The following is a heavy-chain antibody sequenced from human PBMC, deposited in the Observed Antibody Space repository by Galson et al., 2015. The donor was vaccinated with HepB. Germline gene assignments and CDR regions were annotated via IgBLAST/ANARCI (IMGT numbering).Heavy chain of an antibody. Sequence: VKVSCKASGYTFTSYYMHWVRQAPGQGLEWMGIINPSGGTNYAQKFQGRVTMTRDTSISTAYMELSRLRSDDTAVYYCASGPYDSSGYYSLGGAFDIWGQGTMVTVSS. V-gene: IGHV1-2*02. CDR3: ASGPYDSSGYYSLGGAFDI. CDR2: INPSGGT. CDR1: GYTFTSYY. D-gene: IGHD3-22*01. J-gene: IGHJ3*02.